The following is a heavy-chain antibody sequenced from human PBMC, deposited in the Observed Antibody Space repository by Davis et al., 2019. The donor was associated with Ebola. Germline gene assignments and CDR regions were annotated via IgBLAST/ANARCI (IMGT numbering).Heavy chain of an antibody. V-gene: IGHV4-39*01. J-gene: IGHJ5*02. D-gene: IGHD3-3*01. CDR2: VYYSGSA. CDR1: GDSTSRTSSY. CDR3: ARQGWSGYSLRHWLDP. Sequence: MPSETLSLTCSVSGDSTSRTSSYWGWIRQPPGKGLEWIGSVYYSGSAYYNPSLKSRVTISVDTSKNQFSLKLRSVTAADTAVYYCARQGWSGYSLRHWLDPWGRGTLVTVSS.